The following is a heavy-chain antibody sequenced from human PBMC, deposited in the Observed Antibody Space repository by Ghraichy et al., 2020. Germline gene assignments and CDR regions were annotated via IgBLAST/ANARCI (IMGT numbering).Heavy chain of an antibody. CDR3: ARVAATGDYYYYYYMDV. CDR1: GGSISSYY. V-gene: IGHV4-59*01. CDR2: IYYSGST. J-gene: IGHJ6*03. Sequence: SETLYLTCTVSGGSISSYYWSWIRQPPGRGLEWIGYIYYSGSTNYNPSLKSRVTISVDTSKNQFSLKLSSVTAADTAVYYCARVAATGDYYYYYYMDVWGKGTTVTVSS. D-gene: IGHD2-15*01.